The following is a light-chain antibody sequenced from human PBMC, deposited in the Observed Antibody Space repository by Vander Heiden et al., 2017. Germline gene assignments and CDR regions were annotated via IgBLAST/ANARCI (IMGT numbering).Light chain of an antibody. CDR3: QVCDSNCDLVV. CDR1: NIRSKS. J-gene: IGLJ2*01. CDR2: NDR. Sequence: YVLTQPPSVSVAPGQTARITCGGNNIRSKSVHWYHQKPGQAPVLVVYNDRHRPSGIPERFSGSASGDTATLTISRVEAGDEADYYCQVCDSNCDLVVFGGGTKLTVL. V-gene: IGLV3-21*02.